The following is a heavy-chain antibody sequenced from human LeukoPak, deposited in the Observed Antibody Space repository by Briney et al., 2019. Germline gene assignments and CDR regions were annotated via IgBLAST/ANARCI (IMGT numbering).Heavy chain of an antibody. V-gene: IGHV3-23*01. CDR1: GFTFSSYA. CDR3: AKPYIAARPYYFDY. D-gene: IGHD6-6*01. Sequence: GGSLRLSCAASGFTFSSYAMSWVRQTPGKGLEWVSAISGNGGSTYYADSVKGRFTISRDNSKNTLYLQMGSPRAEDTAVYYCAKPYIAARPYYFDYWGQGTLVTVSS. CDR2: ISGNGGST. J-gene: IGHJ4*02.